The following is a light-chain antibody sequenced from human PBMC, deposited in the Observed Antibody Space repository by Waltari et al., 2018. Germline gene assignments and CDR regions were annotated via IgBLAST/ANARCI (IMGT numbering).Light chain of an antibody. CDR1: SRDVGGYNY. CDR2: EVS. Sequence: QSALTQPPSASGSPGQSVTISCTGTSRDVGGYNYVSWYQQHPGKAPKLMIYEVSKRPSGVPDRFSGPKSGNTASLTVSGLQAEDEADYYCSSYAGSNNFDVFGTGTKVTVL. CDR3: SSYAGSNNFDV. J-gene: IGLJ1*01. V-gene: IGLV2-8*01.